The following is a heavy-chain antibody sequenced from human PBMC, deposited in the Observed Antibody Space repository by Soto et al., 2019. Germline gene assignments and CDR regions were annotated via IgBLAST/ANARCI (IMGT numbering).Heavy chain of an antibody. CDR2: MNPNSGDT. D-gene: IGHD3-10*01. CDR3: ARVNYYGSGSYPDFFYFYALDV. V-gene: IGHV1-8*01. J-gene: IGHJ6*02. Sequence: QVQLVQSGAEVKKPGASVKVSCKTSGYTFSTYDMNWVRQAPGQGLEWMGWMNPNSGDTGYAQKFLGRLTMTRDSTIRTVYMELSSLSSEDTAVYYCARVNYYGSGSYPDFFYFYALDVWGQGTTVTVSS. CDR1: GYTFSTYD.